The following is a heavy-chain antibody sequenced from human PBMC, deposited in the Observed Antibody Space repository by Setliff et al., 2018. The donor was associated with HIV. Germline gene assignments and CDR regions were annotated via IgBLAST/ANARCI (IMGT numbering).Heavy chain of an antibody. D-gene: IGHD6-19*01. CDR1: GGTFSSYA. CDR3: ARGPANGWSGH. CDR2: IIFIFGTA. Sequence: VKVSCKASGGTFSSYAINWVRQAPGQGLEWMGRIIFIFGTANYAQKFRGRVTITADKSTSTAYMELSSLRSEDTAVYYCARGPANGWSGHWGQGTLVTVSS. J-gene: IGHJ4*02. V-gene: IGHV1-69*06.